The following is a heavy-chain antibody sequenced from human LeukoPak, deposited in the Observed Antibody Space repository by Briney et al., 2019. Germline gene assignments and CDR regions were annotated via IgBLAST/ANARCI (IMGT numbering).Heavy chain of an antibody. D-gene: IGHD1-26*01. V-gene: IGHV3-74*01. CDR2: INSDGSST. CDR3: ARGPVGATPYYYYGMDV. CDR1: GFTFSSYW. Sequence: GGSLRLSCAASGFTFSSYWMHWVRRAPGKGLVWVSRINSDGSSTSYADSVKGRFTISRDNAKSTLYLQMNSLRAEDTAVYYCARGPVGATPYYYYGMDVWGQGTTVTVSS. J-gene: IGHJ6*02.